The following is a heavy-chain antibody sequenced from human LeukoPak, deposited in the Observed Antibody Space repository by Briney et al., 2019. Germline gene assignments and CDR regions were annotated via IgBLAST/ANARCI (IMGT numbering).Heavy chain of an antibody. CDR1: GFTFTSYA. J-gene: IGHJ3*01. CDR2: ISSSGSTI. CDR3: ARTDEWRDYYDSDDAFDV. Sequence: GRSLRLSCAASGFTFTSYAMNWVRRAPGKGLEWVSYISSSGSTIYYADSVKGRFTISRDNAKNSLYLQMNSLRAEDTAVYYCARTDEWRDYYDSDDAFDVWGQGTMVTVSS. V-gene: IGHV3-48*03. D-gene: IGHD3-22*01.